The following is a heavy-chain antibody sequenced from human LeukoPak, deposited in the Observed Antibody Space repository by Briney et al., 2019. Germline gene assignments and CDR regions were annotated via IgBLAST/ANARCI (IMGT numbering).Heavy chain of an antibody. V-gene: IGHV1-18*01. CDR1: GYTFTDDG. D-gene: IGHD3-22*01. CDR3: ARRLYYDSSGYYGGDYFDY. Sequence: ASVKVSCKASGYTFTDDGISWVRQAPGQGLEWMGWISPYNGNTKYADKVLGRVTMSTDISTTTAYMELRGLRSDDTAVYYCARRLYYDSSGYYGGDYFDYWGQGTLVTVSS. J-gene: IGHJ4*02. CDR2: ISPYNGNT.